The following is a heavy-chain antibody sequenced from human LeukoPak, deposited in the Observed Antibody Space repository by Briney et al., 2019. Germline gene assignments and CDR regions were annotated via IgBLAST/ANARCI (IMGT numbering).Heavy chain of an antibody. CDR3: ARRGYFLDY. CDR2: IYYSGST. Sequence: SETLSLTCTVSGGSISSSSYYWGWIRQPPGKGLEWIGSIYYSGSTYYNPSLKSRVTISVDTTKNQFSLKLSPVTAADTAVYYCARRGYFLDYWGQGTLVTVSS. J-gene: IGHJ4*02. CDR1: GGSISSSSYY. V-gene: IGHV4-39*01.